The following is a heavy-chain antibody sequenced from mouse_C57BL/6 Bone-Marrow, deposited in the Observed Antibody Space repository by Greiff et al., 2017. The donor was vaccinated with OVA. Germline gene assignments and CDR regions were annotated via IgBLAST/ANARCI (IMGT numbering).Heavy chain of an antibody. D-gene: IGHD1-1*01. V-gene: IGHV1-64*01. CDR3: IYYYGSSYGYFDY. CDR2: IHPNSGST. CDR1: GYTFTSYW. J-gene: IGHJ2*01. Sequence: QVQLQQPGAELVKPGASVKLSCKASGYTFTSYWMHWVKQRPGQGLEWIGMIHPNSGSTNYNEKFKSKATLTVDKSSSTAYMQLSSLTSEDSAVYDCIYYYGSSYGYFDYWGQGTTLTVSS.